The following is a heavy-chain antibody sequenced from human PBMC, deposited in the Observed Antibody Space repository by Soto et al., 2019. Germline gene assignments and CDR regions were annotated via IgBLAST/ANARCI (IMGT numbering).Heavy chain of an antibody. Sequence: GGSLRLSCAASGFNFDDYAMHWVRQIPGKGLEWVSGIGREGGSIGYADSVKGRFSISRDSAKNSLYLQMNSLRAEDTAVYYCAKGGYTFGFSFDCWGQGTLVTVS. V-gene: IGHV3-9*01. J-gene: IGHJ4*02. CDR1: GFNFDDYA. CDR3: AKGGYTFGFSFDC. CDR2: IGREGGSI. D-gene: IGHD5-18*01.